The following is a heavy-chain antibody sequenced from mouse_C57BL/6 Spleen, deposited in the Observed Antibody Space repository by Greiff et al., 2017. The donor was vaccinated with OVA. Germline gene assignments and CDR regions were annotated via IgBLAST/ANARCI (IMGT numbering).Heavy chain of an antibody. CDR2: ISDGGSYT. CDR3: ARDLYYYGSSPFAY. CDR1: GFTFSSYA. D-gene: IGHD1-1*01. V-gene: IGHV5-4*01. Sequence: EVKLMESGGGLVKPGGSLKLSCAASGFTFSSYAMSWVRQTPEKRLEWVATISDGGSYTYYPDNVKGRFTISSDNAKNNLYLQMSHLKSEDTAMYYCARDLYYYGSSPFAYWGQGTLVTVSA. J-gene: IGHJ3*01.